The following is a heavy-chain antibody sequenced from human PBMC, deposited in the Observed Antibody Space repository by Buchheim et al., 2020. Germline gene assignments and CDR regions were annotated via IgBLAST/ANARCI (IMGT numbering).Heavy chain of an antibody. J-gene: IGHJ4*02. V-gene: IGHV1-46*01. CDR2: INPSCGST. CDR3: ARDPGRDGYNLQALFDY. CDR1: GYTFTSYY. D-gene: IGHD5-24*01. Sequence: QVQLVQSGAEVKKPGASVKVSCKASGYTFTSYYMHWVRQAPGQGLEWMGIINPSCGSTSYAQKFQGRVTMTRDTSTSPVYMELSSLRSEDTDVYYCARDPGRDGYNLQALFDYWGQGTL.